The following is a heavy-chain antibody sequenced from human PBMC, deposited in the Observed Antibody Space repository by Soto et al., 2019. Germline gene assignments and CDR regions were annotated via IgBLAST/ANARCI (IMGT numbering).Heavy chain of an antibody. D-gene: IGHD3-16*02. CDR2: ISAYNGNT. CDR3: ARVNDYIWGSYRKFDY. J-gene: IGHJ4*02. Sequence: QVQLVQSGAEVKKPGASVKVSCKASGYTFTSYGISWVRQAPGQGLEWMGWISAYNGNTNYAQKLQGRVTMTTDRSKRTAYMERWGLRSDDTAVYYCARVNDYIWGSYRKFDYWGQGTLVTVSS. CDR1: GYTFTSYG. V-gene: IGHV1-18*01.